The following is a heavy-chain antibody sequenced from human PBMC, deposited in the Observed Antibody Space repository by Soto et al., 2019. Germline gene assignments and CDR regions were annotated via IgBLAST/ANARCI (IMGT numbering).Heavy chain of an antibody. CDR3: AKEGTSGLYYFDY. Sequence: EVQLLESGGGLVQPGGSLRLSCAASRFTFSNYAMNWVRQAPGKGLEWVSTISGSGSSPYYADSVKGRFTISRDNSKNTLYLQMDSLRAGDSAIYYCAKEGTSGLYYFDYWGQGTLVTVSS. V-gene: IGHV3-23*01. D-gene: IGHD6-19*01. CDR1: RFTFSNYA. CDR2: ISGSGSSP. J-gene: IGHJ4*02.